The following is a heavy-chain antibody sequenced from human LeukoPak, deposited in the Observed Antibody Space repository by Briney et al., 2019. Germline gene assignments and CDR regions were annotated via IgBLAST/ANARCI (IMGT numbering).Heavy chain of an antibody. CDR3: ARDRYYGSGSYHPLGY. V-gene: IGHV4-4*07. J-gene: IGHJ4*02. CDR2: IYTSGST. CDR1: GGTISSYY. Sequence: PSGTLSLTCTVSGGTISSYYWSWIRQPAGKGLEWIGRIYTSGSTNYNPSLKSRVTMSVDTSKNQFSLKLSSVTAADTAVYYCARDRYYGSGSYHPLGYWGQGTLVTVSS. D-gene: IGHD3-10*01.